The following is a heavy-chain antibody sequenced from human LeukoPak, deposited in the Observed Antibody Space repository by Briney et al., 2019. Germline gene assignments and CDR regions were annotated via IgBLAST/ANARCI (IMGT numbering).Heavy chain of an antibody. D-gene: IGHD4-23*01. V-gene: IGHV4-59*01. CDR2: IYYSGIT. Sequence: PETSSVTCTVSGGSISRYYGTWIRQPPGKGLEGIGYIYYSGITYYNTSLQSRVTMSVDTSKIQFSLKLSSVTAADTAVYYCARGYLAVRRDSRGNRTYFFDYWGQGILVTVSS. J-gene: IGHJ4*02. CDR3: ARGYLAVRRDSRGNRTYFFDY. CDR1: GGSISRYY.